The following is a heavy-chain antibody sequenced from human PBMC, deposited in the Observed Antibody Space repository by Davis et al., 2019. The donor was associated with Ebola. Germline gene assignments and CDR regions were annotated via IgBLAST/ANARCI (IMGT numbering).Heavy chain of an antibody. J-gene: IGHJ3*02. Sequence: GGSLRLSCAASRFTFSDYYMSWIRQAPGKGLEWVSYISNSVRTIYYAGSVKGRFTISRDNGKNSMYLQMNSLRAEDTAVYYCARVSLTATDAFDIWGQGTIVIVSS. CDR1: RFTFSDYY. D-gene: IGHD4-17*01. CDR2: ISNSVRTI. CDR3: ARVSLTATDAFDI. V-gene: IGHV3-11*01.